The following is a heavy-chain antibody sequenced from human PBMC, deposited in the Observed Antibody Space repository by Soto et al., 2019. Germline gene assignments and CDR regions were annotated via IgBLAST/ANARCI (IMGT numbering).Heavy chain of an antibody. CDR1: GCSLSSYY. CDR2: MYYSGST. D-gene: IGHD2-21*01. Sequence: PSETLCLTCTFAGCSLSSYYLSLLRQPPGKGLEWIGYMYYSGSTNYNPSLKSRVTISVDTSKNQFSLKLSSVTAADTAVYYCARIYSYYYYMDVWGKGTTVTVSS. V-gene: IGHV4-59*08. CDR3: ARIYSYYYYMDV. J-gene: IGHJ6*03.